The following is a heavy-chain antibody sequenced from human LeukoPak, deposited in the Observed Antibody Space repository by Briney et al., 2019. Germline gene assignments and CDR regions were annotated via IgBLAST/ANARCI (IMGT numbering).Heavy chain of an antibody. D-gene: IGHD7-27*01. CDR2: DSNNGNI. V-gene: IGHV4-59*11. J-gene: IGHJ4*02. CDR3: ARDNWGSLDY. CDR1: GSSISSHS. Sequence: PSETLSLTCTVSGSSISSHSWGWIRHPPGKGLEWIGYDSNNGNINYNPALKSRVTISVDTSKRQISLHLRSVPAADTAVYYCARDNWGSLDYWGQGTLVTVSS.